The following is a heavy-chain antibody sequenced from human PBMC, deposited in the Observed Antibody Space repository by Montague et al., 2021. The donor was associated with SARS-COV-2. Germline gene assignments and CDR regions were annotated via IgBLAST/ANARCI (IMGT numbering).Heavy chain of an antibody. CDR2: TYYRSKWYN. CDR1: GDSVSSNSAT. J-gene: IGHJ6*02. CDR3: TSGREGNYNVIDF. Sequence: CAISGDSVSSNSATWNWVRQSPSRGLEWLGRTYYRSKWYNDYAVSVRGRVTINPDTSKHQFSLQLNSVTPEDTAIYYCTSGREGNYNVIDFWGQGTTVTVSS. V-gene: IGHV6-1*01. D-gene: IGHD3-10*01.